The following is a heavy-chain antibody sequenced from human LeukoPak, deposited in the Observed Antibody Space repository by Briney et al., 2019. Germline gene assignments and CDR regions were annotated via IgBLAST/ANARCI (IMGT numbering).Heavy chain of an antibody. Sequence: PSETPSLTCTVSGGSISSYYWSWIRQPPGKELECVGYIYYTGSTNYNPSLKSRVTISVDTSKNQFSLKLSSVTAADTAVYYCARDPPGSGSYYDYWGQGTLVTVSS. V-gene: IGHV4-59*01. J-gene: IGHJ4*02. CDR2: IYYTGST. D-gene: IGHD3-10*01. CDR3: ARDPPGSGSYYDY. CDR1: GGSISSYY.